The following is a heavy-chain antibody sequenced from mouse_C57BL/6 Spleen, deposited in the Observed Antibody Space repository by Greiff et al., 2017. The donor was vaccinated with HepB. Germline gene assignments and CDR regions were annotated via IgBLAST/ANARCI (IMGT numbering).Heavy chain of an antibody. Sequence: VQLQQSGAELAKPGASVKLSCKASGYTFTSYWMHWVKQRPGQGLEWIGYINPSSGYTKYNQKFKEKATLTADKCSSTAYMQLSSLTYEDSAVYYCAPYGNDDDGDYFDHWGQGTTLTVSS. D-gene: IGHD2-2*01. J-gene: IGHJ2*01. CDR1: GYTFTSYW. V-gene: IGHV1-7*01. CDR2: INPSSGYT. CDR3: APYGNDDDGDYFDH.